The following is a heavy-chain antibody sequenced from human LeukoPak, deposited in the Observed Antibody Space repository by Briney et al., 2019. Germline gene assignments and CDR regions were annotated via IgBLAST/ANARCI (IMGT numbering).Heavy chain of an antibody. Sequence: PGGSLRLSCAASGFSVSSNYMSWVRQAPGKGLEWVSVMYIDGSTYYADSVKGRFTISRDNSKNTLYLQMNSLRAEDTAVYYCAKVSPLSYWGQGTLVTVSS. CDR2: MYIDGST. V-gene: IGHV3-53*05. CDR3: AKVSPLSY. J-gene: IGHJ4*02. CDR1: GFSVSSNY.